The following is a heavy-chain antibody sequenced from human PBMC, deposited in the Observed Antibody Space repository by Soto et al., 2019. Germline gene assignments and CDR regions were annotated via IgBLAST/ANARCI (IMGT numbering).Heavy chain of an antibody. V-gene: IGHV1-2*02. CDR2: INSETGGT. CDR1: GYTFSGYY. CDR3: ARERFQVISDGMDV. J-gene: IGHJ6*02. D-gene: IGHD2-21*01. Sequence: ASVKVSCNASGYTFSGYYVHWVRQAPGKGLEWMGLINSETGGTSYTQNVQGSVTLSRDTSINTAYLQLRSLRFDGAAVYYCARERFQVISDGMDVWGQGTTVTVSS.